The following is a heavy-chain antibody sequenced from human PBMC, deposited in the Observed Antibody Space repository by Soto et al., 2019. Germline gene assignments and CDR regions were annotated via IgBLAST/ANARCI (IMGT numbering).Heavy chain of an antibody. J-gene: IGHJ4*02. CDR3: AKDHLLTTVTTVGV. D-gene: IGHD4-17*01. Sequence: GGSLRLSCAASGFTFSTYGMHWVCQAPGKGLEWVAVISYHGNDKYYAESVKGRFTISRDNFKNTLYLQMDSLRPEDTAVYYCAKDHLLTTVTTVGVWGQGALVTVSS. V-gene: IGHV3-30*18. CDR2: ISYHGNDK. CDR1: GFTFSTYG.